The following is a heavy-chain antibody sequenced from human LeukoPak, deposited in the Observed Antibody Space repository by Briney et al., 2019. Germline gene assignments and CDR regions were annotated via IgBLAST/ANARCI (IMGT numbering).Heavy chain of an antibody. Sequence: PSETLSLTCTVSGGSISSGGYYWSWIRQHPGKGLEWIGYIYSSGSTYYNPSLKSRVTISIDTSKNQFSLKLSSVTAADTAVYYCVRLWFGELSTQYFQHWGQGTLVTVSS. CDR2: IYSSGST. D-gene: IGHD3-10*01. J-gene: IGHJ1*01. V-gene: IGHV4-31*03. CDR1: GGSISSGGYY. CDR3: VRLWFGELSTQYFQH.